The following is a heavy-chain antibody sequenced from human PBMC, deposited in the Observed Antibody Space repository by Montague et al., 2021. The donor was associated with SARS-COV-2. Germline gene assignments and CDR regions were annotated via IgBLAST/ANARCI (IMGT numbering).Heavy chain of an antibody. Sequence: YLSLSCSASGFTFSSYWMHWVRQAPGKGLVWVSRISSDGSGATYADSVKGRFTISRDNAKNTLYLQMNSLRAEDTAVYYCARDTDSGSYWDAFDIWGQGTMVTVSS. CDR3: ARDTDSGSYWDAFDI. D-gene: IGHD1-26*01. CDR1: GFTFSSYW. CDR2: ISSDGSGA. V-gene: IGHV3-74*01. J-gene: IGHJ3*02.